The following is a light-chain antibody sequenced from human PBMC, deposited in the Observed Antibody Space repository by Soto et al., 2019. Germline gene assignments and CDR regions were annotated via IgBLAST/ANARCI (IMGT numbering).Light chain of an antibody. CDR2: AAS. CDR1: QDINSY. V-gene: IGKV1D-16*01. J-gene: IGKJ4*01. Sequence: DVQMTQSPSSLSASVGDRVTITCRASQDINSYLAWHKQKPGNAPKSLIYAASSLQTGVPSRFSGSESGTDFTLTSTNLQPEDSATYYCQQYNIYPLTFGAGTKVEIK. CDR3: QQYNIYPLT.